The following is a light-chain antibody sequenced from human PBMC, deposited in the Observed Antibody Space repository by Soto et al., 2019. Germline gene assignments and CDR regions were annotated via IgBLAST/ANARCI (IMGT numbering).Light chain of an antibody. Sequence: EIVLTQSPGTLSLSPGERATLSCRASQSVSSSHLTWDQQKPGQAPRLLIYGASSRATGIQDRLSGSGSGTDFNVTISSLEPDYLAVYYCQQYGSSPSTFGQGTKVEIK. V-gene: IGKV3-20*01. CDR2: GAS. J-gene: IGKJ1*01. CDR1: QSVSSSH. CDR3: QQYGSSPST.